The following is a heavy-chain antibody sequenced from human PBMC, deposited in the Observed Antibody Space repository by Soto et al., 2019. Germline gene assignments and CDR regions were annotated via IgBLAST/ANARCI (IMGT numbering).Heavy chain of an antibody. CDR3: ARSLRYYYMDV. CDR1: GFTFSSYA. V-gene: IGHV3-64*01. CDR2: ISSNGGST. J-gene: IGHJ6*03. Sequence: EVQLVESGGGLVQPGGSRRLSCAASGFTFSSYAMHWVRQAPGKGLEYVSAISSNGGSTYYANSVKGRFTISRDNSNNTLYLQMGNLRTEDMAVYSCARSLRYYYMDVWGKGTKVTVSS.